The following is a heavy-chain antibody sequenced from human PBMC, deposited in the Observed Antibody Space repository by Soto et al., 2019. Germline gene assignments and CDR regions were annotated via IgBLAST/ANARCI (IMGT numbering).Heavy chain of an antibody. V-gene: IGHV3-23*01. D-gene: IGHD6-19*01. CDR1: GFTFSSYA. J-gene: IGHJ4*02. CDR3: AKDLMHSGYDFLDSSGWYGFDY. CDR2: ISGSGGST. Sequence: GGSLRLSCAASGFTFSSYAMSWVRQAPGKGLEWVSAISGSGGSTYYADSAKGRFTISRDNSKNTLYLQMNSLRAEDTAVYYCAKDLMHSGYDFLDSSGWYGFDYWGQGTLVTVSS.